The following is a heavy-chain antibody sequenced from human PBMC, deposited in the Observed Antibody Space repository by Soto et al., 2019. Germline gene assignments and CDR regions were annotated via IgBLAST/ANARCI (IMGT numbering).Heavy chain of an antibody. J-gene: IGHJ4*02. CDR2: TNPNSGGT. Sequence: ASVKVSCKASGYTFTAYNIHWVRQAPGQGLEWMGWTNPNSGGTDYAQKFQGRVTMTRDTSISTAYMELSRLTSEDTAVYYCAPATMTFDYWGQGALVTVSS. V-gene: IGHV1-2*02. CDR1: GYTFTAYN. CDR3: APATMTFDY. D-gene: IGHD2-2*01.